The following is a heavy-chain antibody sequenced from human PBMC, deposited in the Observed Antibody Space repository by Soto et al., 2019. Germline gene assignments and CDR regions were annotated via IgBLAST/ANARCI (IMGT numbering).Heavy chain of an antibody. CDR2: IWYDGSNK. CDR1: GFTFSSYG. D-gene: IGHD1-26*01. Sequence: PGGSLRLSCAASGFTFSSYGMHWVRRAPGKGLEWVAVIWYDGSNKYYADSVKGRFTISRDNSKNTLYLQMNSLRAEDTAVYYCARASIVGATTMFYYYGMDVWGQGTTVTVSS. CDR3: ARASIVGATTMFYYYGMDV. J-gene: IGHJ6*02. V-gene: IGHV3-33*01.